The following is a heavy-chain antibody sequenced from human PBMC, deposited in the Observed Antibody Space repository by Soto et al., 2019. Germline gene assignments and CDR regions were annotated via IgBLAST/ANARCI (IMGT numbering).Heavy chain of an antibody. Sequence: EVPLLESGGGLVQPGGSLRLSCTASGFTFNSHAMTWVRQAPGKGLEWVSGLSDSGGSIYYADSVKGRLTISRDNSKNVLYLQMNTLRAEDTAIYYCARVSSSWYAGFFDLWGQGTLVTVSS. D-gene: IGHD6-13*01. V-gene: IGHV3-23*01. CDR1: GFTFNSHA. J-gene: IGHJ4*02. CDR2: LSDSGGSI. CDR3: ARVSSSWYAGFFDL.